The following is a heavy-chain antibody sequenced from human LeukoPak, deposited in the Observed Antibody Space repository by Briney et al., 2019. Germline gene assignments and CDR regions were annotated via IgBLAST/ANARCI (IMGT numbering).Heavy chain of an antibody. CDR1: GFTFSSYG. CDR3: ARDPFVSSWYLGGWWFDP. CDR2: IWYDGSNK. Sequence: GALRLSCAASGFTFSSYGMHWVRQAPGKGLEWVAVIWYDGSNKYYADSVKGRFTISRDNSKNTLYLQMNSLRAEDTAVYYCARDPFVSSWYLGGWWFDPWGQGTLVTVPS. D-gene: IGHD6-13*01. V-gene: IGHV3-33*01. J-gene: IGHJ5*02.